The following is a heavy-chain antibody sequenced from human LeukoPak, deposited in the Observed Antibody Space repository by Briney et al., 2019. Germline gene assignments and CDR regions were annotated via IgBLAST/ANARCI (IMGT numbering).Heavy chain of an antibody. V-gene: IGHV1-2*02. Sequence: ASVKVSCKVSGYTLTELSMHWVRQAPGKGLEWMRWINPNSGGTNYAQRFQGRVTMTTDTSTTTAYMELRSLRSDDTAVYYCARAGSVAGPIYWCDPWGQGTLVTVSS. D-gene: IGHD6-19*01. CDR1: GYTLTELS. CDR3: ARAGSVAGPIYWCDP. J-gene: IGHJ5*02. CDR2: INPNSGGT.